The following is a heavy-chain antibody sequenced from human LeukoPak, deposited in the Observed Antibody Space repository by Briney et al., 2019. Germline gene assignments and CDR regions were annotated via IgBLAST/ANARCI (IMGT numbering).Heavy chain of an antibody. V-gene: IGHV3-48*01. D-gene: IGHD3-10*01. J-gene: IGHJ4*02. CDR3: AKDRGSNDY. CDR2: ISSSSGTI. Sequence: GGSLRLSCVVSGFTFSTYSMNWVRQAPGKGLEWVSYISSSSGTIYYADSVKGRFTISRDNAKNSLSLQMNSLRAEDTAVYYCAKDRGSNDYWGQGTLVTVSS. CDR1: GFTFSTYS.